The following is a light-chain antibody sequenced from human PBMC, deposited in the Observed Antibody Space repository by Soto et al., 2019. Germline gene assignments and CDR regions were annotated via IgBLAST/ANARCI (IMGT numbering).Light chain of an antibody. J-gene: IGLJ2*01. Sequence: QSVLTQPPSASGTPGQRVTISCSGSSSNIGSKTVNWYQQLPGTAPKLLIYSNNQRPSGVPDRFSGSKSGTSASLAIGRLQSEDEADYYCAAWDDSLNGVVFGGGTKVTVL. V-gene: IGLV1-44*01. CDR1: SSNIGSKT. CDR3: AAWDDSLNGVV. CDR2: SNN.